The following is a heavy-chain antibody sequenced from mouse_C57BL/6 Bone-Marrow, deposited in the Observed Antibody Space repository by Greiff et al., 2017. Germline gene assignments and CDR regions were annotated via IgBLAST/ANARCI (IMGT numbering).Heavy chain of an antibody. CDR3: ATDSSGYGRGFDY. J-gene: IGHJ2*01. CDR1: GYTFTSYW. CDR2: IDPSDSYT. Sequence: QVQLQQPGAELVRPGTSVKLSCKASGYTFTSYWMHWVKQRPGQGLEWIGVIDPSDSYTNYNQKFKGKATLTVDTSSSTAYMQLSSLPSEDSAVYYCATDSSGYGRGFDYWGQGTTLTVSS. V-gene: IGHV1-59*01. D-gene: IGHD3-2*02.